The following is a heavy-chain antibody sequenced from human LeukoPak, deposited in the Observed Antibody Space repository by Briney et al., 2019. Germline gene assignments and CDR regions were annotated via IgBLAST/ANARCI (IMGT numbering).Heavy chain of an antibody. Sequence: SVKVSCKASGGTFSSYAISWVRQAPGHGLEWMGGIIPIFGTANYAQKFQGRVTITADESTSTAYMELSSLRSEDTAVYYCAYILFLEMATIEGWFDPWGQGTLVTVSS. V-gene: IGHV1-69*01. J-gene: IGHJ5*02. CDR2: IIPIFGTA. D-gene: IGHD5-24*01. CDR3: AYILFLEMATIEGWFDP. CDR1: GGTFSSYA.